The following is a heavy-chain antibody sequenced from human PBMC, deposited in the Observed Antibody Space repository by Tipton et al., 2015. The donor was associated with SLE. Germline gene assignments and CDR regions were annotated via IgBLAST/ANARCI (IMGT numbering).Heavy chain of an antibody. CDR2: IYYSGST. CDR1: GGSISSSSYY. V-gene: IGHV4-39*07. CDR3: ARGGYYYYYMDV. J-gene: IGHJ6*03. Sequence: TLSLTCTVSGGSISSSSYYWGWIRQPPGKGLEWIGSIYYSGSTYYNPSLKSRVTISVDTSKNQFSLKLSSVTAADTAVYYCARGGYYYYYMDVWGKGTTVTVSS.